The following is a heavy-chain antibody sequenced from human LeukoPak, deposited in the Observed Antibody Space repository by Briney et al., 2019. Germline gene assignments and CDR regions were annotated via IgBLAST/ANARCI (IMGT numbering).Heavy chain of an antibody. D-gene: IGHD5-18*01. CDR2: IYAGDSDT. CDR1: GYSFTSYW. J-gene: IGHJ4*02. Sequence: GESLKISCKGSGYSFTSYWIGWVRQMPGKGLEWMGIIYAGDSDTRYSPSFQGQVTISADKSISTAYLQWSSLKASDTAMYYCASAYSYGLYYFGYWGQGTLVTVAS. CDR3: ASAYSYGLYYFGY. V-gene: IGHV5-51*01.